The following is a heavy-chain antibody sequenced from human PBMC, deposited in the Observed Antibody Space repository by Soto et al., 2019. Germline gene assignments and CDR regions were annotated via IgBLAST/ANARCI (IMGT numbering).Heavy chain of an antibody. D-gene: IGHD2-21*02. CDR3: ARHLPYCGGDCYSLDY. Sequence: PSETLSLTCAVYGWSFSGYYWSWIRQPPGKGLEWIGYIYYSASTNYSPSLKSRVTISVDTSKNQFSLNLSSVTAADTAVYYCARHLPYCGGDCYSLDYWGQGTLVTVSS. J-gene: IGHJ4*02. V-gene: IGHV4-59*08. CDR1: GWSFSGYY. CDR2: IYYSAST.